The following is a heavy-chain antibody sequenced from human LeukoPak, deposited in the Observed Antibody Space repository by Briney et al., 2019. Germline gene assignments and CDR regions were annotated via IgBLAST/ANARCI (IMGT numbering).Heavy chain of an antibody. CDR3: AFLGGITIFRVVTVFDY. Sequence: GASVKVSCKASGYTFTGYYMHWVRQAPGQGLEWMGWINPNSGGTNYAQKFQGRVTMTRDTSISTAYMELSRLRSDDTAVYYCAFLGGITIFRVVTVFDYWGQGTLVTVSS. D-gene: IGHD3-3*01. J-gene: IGHJ4*02. CDR1: GYTFTGYY. CDR2: INPNSGGT. V-gene: IGHV1-2*02.